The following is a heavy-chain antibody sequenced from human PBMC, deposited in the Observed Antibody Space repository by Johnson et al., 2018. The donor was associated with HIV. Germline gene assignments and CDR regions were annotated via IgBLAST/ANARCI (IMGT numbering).Heavy chain of an antibody. J-gene: IGHJ3*02. D-gene: IGHD6-6*01. CDR3: ASLAHSSSSLAFDI. Sequence: VQLVESGGGLVQPGRSLRLSCAASGFIFHDYAMHWVRQPPGKGLEWVSGISWNGVSIGYADSVRGRFTISRDNAKNSLYLQMNSLRAEDTAVYYCASLAHSSSSLAFDIWGQGTMVTVSS. CDR1: GFIFHDYA. CDR2: ISWNGVSI. V-gene: IGHV3-9*01.